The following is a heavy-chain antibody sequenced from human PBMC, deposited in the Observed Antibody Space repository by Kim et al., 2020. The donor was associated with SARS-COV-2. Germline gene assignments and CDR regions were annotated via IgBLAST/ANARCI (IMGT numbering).Heavy chain of an antibody. CDR3: AKDRWYGDYGIYFDY. J-gene: IGHJ4*02. Sequence: DAVEGRFTISRDNSKNTLYLQMNSLRAEDTAVYYCAKDRWYGDYGIYFDYWGQGTLVTVSS. D-gene: IGHD4-17*01. V-gene: IGHV3-30*02.